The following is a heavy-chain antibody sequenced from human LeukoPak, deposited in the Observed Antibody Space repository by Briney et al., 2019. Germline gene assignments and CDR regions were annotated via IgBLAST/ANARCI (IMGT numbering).Heavy chain of an antibody. CDR1: EFTFSSYA. CDR3: AREAYCSGGSCYFDY. CDR2: INWNGGST. D-gene: IGHD2-15*01. V-gene: IGHV3-20*04. J-gene: IGHJ4*03. Sequence: RPGGSLRLXCAASEFTFSSYAMSWVRQAPGKGLEWVSGINWNGGSTGYADSVKGRFTISRDNAKNSLYLQMNSLRAEDTALYYCAREAYCSGGSCYFDYWGQGTLVTVSS.